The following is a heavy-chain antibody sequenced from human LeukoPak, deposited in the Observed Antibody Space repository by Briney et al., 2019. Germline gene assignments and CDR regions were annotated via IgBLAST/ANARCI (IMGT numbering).Heavy chain of an antibody. V-gene: IGHV1-18*01. D-gene: IGHD6-6*01. CDR3: ARVKGGIAARINAFDI. J-gene: IGHJ3*02. CDR1: GYTFTSYG. Sequence: GASVKVSRKASGYTFTSYGISWVRQAPGQGLEWMGWISAYNGNTNYAQKLQGRVTMTTDTSTSTAYMELSSLRSEDTAVYYYARVKGGIAARINAFDIWGQGTMVTVSS. CDR2: ISAYNGNT.